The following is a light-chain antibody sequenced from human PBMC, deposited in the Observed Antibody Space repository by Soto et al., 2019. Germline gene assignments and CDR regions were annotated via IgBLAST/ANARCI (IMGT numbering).Light chain of an antibody. CDR1: SSDVGGYNY. CDR2: EVS. Sequence: QSALTQHPSASGSPGQSVTISCTGTSSDVGGYNYVSWYQQHLGKAPKLMIYEVSKRPSGVPDRFSGSKSGNTASLTVSGLQAEDEADYYCSSYAGSNNLVFGGGTKLTVL. CDR3: SSYAGSNNLV. V-gene: IGLV2-8*01. J-gene: IGLJ3*02.